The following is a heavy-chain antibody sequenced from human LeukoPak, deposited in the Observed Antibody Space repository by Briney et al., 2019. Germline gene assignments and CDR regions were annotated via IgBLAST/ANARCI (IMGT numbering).Heavy chain of an antibody. D-gene: IGHD2-15*01. CDR3: ARKRAAYCSGGSCYSFLDY. CDR2: INPNSGGT. J-gene: IGHJ4*02. CDR1: GYTFTGYY. Sequence: ASAKVSCKASGYTFTGYYMHWVRQAPGQGLEWMGRINPNSGGTNYAQKFQGRVTMTRDTSISTAYMELSRLRSDDTAVYYCARKRAAYCSGGSCYSFLDYWGQGTLVTVSS. V-gene: IGHV1-2*06.